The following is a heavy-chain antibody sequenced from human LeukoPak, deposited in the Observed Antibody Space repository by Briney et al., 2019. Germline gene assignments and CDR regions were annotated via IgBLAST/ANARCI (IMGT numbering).Heavy chain of an antibody. CDR2: FHNSGTS. J-gene: IGHJ4*02. Sequence: NPSETLSLTCTVSDDSISDYYRGWIRQPPGKGLEWIGYFHNSGTSTYNPSLKSRVTISADTSKNQFSLKLNSLTTADTAVYDCTRGAGWLIDYWGQGILVTVSS. CDR3: TRGAGWLIDY. CDR1: DDSISDYY. D-gene: IGHD3-16*01. V-gene: IGHV4-59*01.